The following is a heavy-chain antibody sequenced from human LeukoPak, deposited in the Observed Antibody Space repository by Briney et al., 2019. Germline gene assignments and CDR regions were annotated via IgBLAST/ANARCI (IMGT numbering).Heavy chain of an antibody. CDR1: GGSISSYY. CDR3: ARYGSGSYRTPFDY. D-gene: IGHD3-10*01. J-gene: IGHJ4*02. V-gene: IGHV4-59*01. Sequence: PSETLSLTCTVSGGSISSYYWSWIRQPPGKGLEWIGYIYYSGSTNYSPSLKSRVTISVDTSKNQFSLKLSSVTAADTAVYYCARYGSGSYRTPFDYWGQGTLVTVSS. CDR2: IYYSGST.